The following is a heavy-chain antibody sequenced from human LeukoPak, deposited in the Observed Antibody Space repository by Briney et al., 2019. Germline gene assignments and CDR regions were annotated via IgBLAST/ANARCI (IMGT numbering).Heavy chain of an antibody. CDR2: IDTDGSIT. CDR1: GYTFSSYW. D-gene: IGHD1-20*01. Sequence: GGSLRLSCAASGYTFSSYWMHWVRQAPGKGLVWVSRIDTDGSITSYADSMKGRFTISRDNAKNTLYLQMNSLRAEDTAVYYCTKDLTGNRDFWGQGILVTVSS. CDR3: TKDLTGNRDF. V-gene: IGHV3-74*01. J-gene: IGHJ4*02.